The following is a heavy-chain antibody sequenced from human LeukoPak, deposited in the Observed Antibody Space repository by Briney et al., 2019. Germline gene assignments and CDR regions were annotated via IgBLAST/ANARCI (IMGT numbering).Heavy chain of an antibody. CDR2: IYYSGYT. Sequence: SETLSLTCNVSGGSIRSGDYYWSWIRRPPGKGLEWIGHIYYSGYTYYNPSLKSRVTISVDTSKNQFSLKLSSVTAADTAVYFCASPRGDDSGGYYTWYFHHWGQGILVTVSS. J-gene: IGHJ1*01. CDR1: GGSIRSGDYY. V-gene: IGHV4-30-4*01. D-gene: IGHD3-22*01. CDR3: ASPRGDDSGGYYTWYFHH.